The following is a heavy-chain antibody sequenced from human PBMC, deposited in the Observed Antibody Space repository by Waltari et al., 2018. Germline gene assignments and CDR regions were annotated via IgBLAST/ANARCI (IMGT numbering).Heavy chain of an antibody. CDR3: ARVSTFNDYGDYPD. Sequence: QVQLVESGGGVVQPGRSLRLSCAASGFTFSSYAMHWVRQAPGKGLEWVAVISYDGSNKYYADAVNGRFTISRDNSKNTLYLQMNSLRAEDTAVYYCARVSTFNDYGDYPDWGQGTLVTVSS. V-gene: IGHV3-30-3*01. CDR2: ISYDGSNK. D-gene: IGHD4-17*01. J-gene: IGHJ4*02. CDR1: GFTFSSYA.